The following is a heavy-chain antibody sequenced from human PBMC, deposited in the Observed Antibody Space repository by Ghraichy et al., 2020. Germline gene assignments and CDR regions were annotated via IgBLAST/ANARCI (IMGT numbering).Heavy chain of an antibody. D-gene: IGHD5-18*01. CDR2: ISSGGGVI. Sequence: GGSLILSCAASAFTFSSYAMNWVRQAPGKGLEWVSYISSGGGVIYYADSVKGRFTISRDNAKSSLYLQMNSLRDEDTAVYYCARDGRRGYDMDYWGQGTLVTVSS. CDR3: ARDGRRGYDMDY. V-gene: IGHV3-48*02. CDR1: AFTFSSYA. J-gene: IGHJ4*02.